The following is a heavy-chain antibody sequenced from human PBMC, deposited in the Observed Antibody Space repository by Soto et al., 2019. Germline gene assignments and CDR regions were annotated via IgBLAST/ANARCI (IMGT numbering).Heavy chain of an antibody. CDR1: GFSLNTSGVG. J-gene: IGHJ4*02. CDR3: AHRPYGDYPIDY. Sequence: QITLKESGPTLVKPTQTLTLTCTFSGFSLNTSGVGVGWIRQPPGKALEWLALIYWDDDKRNSPSLKSRLTITKDTSKNQVFPTKTNMDPVDTGTYYRAHRPYGDYPIDYWGQGTLVTVSS. CDR2: IYWDDDK. D-gene: IGHD4-17*01. V-gene: IGHV2-5*02.